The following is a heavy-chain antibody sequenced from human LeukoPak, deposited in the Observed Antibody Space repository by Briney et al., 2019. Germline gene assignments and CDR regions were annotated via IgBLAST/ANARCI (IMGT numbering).Heavy chain of an antibody. J-gene: IGHJ4*02. D-gene: IGHD3/OR15-3a*01. CDR2: ISGYNDNT. CDR1: GYTFSSHG. CDR3: ARDWTTTKGYFDN. V-gene: IGHV1-18*01. Sequence: GASVKVSCKTSGYTFSSHGISWVRQAPGQGLEWMGWISGYNDNTDYVEKFQGRVTMTTDPSTSTAYMELRSLRSDDTAVYYCARDWTTTKGYFDNWSQGTLVTVSS.